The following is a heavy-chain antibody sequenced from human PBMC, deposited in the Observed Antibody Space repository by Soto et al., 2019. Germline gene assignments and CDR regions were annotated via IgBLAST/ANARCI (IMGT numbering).Heavy chain of an antibody. CDR2: IRPNGAEI. Sequence: GGSLRLSCAVSGFTVTSNCMSWVRQAPGKVLEWVSAIRPNGAEISYGDSVTGRFTISRDISRNTICMQMDSLRAEDTAVDYCAKNGAYPLDYFDYWGQGTLVTVSS. V-gene: IGHV3-23*01. D-gene: IGHD2-8*01. CDR1: GFTVTSNC. J-gene: IGHJ4*02. CDR3: AKNGAYPLDYFDY.